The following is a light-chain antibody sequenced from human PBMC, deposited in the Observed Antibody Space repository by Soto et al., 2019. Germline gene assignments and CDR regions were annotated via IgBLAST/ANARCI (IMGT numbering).Light chain of an antibody. CDR1: QSISSDY. Sequence: ERLLTQSPGTLSLSPGETATLSCRASQSISSDYVAWYQQKPGQAPRLLIFGASSRATGIPDRFSGSGSGTDFSLTISSLQSEDFAVYYCLHYNDWPRWTFGQGTKVEIK. J-gene: IGKJ1*01. CDR3: LHYNDWPRWT. CDR2: GAS. V-gene: IGKV3-20*01.